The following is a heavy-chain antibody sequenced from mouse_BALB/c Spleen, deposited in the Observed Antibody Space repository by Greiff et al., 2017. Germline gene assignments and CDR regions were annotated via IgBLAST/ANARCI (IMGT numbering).Heavy chain of an antibody. V-gene: IGHV5-17*02. J-gene: IGHJ2*01. CDR1: GFTFSSFG. Sequence: EVKLMESGGGLVQPGGSRKLSCAASGFTFSSFGMHWVRQAPEKGLEWVAYISSGSSTIYYADTVKGRFTISRDNPKNTLFLQMTSLRSEDTAMYYCARSSGQDYFDYWGQGTTLTVSS. D-gene: IGHD1-3*01. CDR2: ISSGSSTI. CDR3: ARSSGQDYFDY.